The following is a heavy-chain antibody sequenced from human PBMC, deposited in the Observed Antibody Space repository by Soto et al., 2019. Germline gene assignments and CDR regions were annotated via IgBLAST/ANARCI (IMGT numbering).Heavy chain of an antibody. CDR1: GFTFSGYR. V-gene: IGHV3-74*01. CDR2: INNDGSGA. D-gene: IGHD1-26*01. CDR3: VSDVVGGTNY. J-gene: IGHJ4*02. Sequence: SGGSLRLSCRVSGFTFSGYRMHWVRQAPGKGLMWVSFINNDGSGATYADSVRGRFTISRDNAKNTLYLNMDGLRAEDTAVYYCVSDVVGGTNYWGQGTLVTVSS.